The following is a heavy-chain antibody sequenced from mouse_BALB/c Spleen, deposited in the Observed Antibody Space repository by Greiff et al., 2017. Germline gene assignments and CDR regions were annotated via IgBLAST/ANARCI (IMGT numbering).Heavy chain of an antibody. D-gene: IGHD2-4*01. Sequence: EVKLQESGPGLVKPSQSLSLTCTVTGYSITSDYAWNWIRQFPGNKLEWMGYISYSGSTSYNPSLKSRISITRDTSKNQFFLQLNSVTTEDTATYYCARSYYDYDQAWFAYWGQGTLVTVSA. V-gene: IGHV3-2*02. J-gene: IGHJ3*01. CDR2: ISYSGST. CDR3: ARSYYDYDQAWFAY. CDR1: GYSITSDYA.